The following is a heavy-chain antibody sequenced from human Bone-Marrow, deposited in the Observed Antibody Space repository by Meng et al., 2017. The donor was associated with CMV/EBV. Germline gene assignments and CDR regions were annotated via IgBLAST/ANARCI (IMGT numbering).Heavy chain of an antibody. Sequence: GSLRLSCTVSGGSISSSSYYWGWIRQPPGKGLGWIGSIYYSGSTYYNPSLKSRVTISVDTSKNQFSLKLSSVTAADTAVYYCAREWAGSGSSYGMDVWGQGTTVTVSS. J-gene: IGHJ6*02. CDR3: AREWAGSGSSYGMDV. CDR2: IYYSGST. CDR1: GGSISSSSYY. D-gene: IGHD3-10*01. V-gene: IGHV4-39*07.